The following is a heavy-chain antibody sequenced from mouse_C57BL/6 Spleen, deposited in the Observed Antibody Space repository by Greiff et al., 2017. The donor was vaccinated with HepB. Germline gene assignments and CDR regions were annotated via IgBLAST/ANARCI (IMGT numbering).Heavy chain of an antibody. CDR1: GFTFTDYY. J-gene: IGHJ1*03. D-gene: IGHD1-1*01. Sequence: EVKLMESGGGLVQPGGSLSLSCAASGFTFTDYYMSWVRQPPGKALEWLGFIRNKANGYTTEYSASVKGRFTISRDNSQSILYLQMNALRAEDSATYYCARYTGSYGSSFWYFDVWGTGTTVTVSS. CDR3: ARYTGSYGSSFWYFDV. CDR2: IRNKANGYTT. V-gene: IGHV7-3*01.